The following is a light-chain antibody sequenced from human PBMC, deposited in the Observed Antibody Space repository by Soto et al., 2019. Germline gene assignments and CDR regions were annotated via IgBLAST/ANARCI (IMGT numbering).Light chain of an antibody. J-gene: IGKJ5*01. CDR2: GAS. CDR1: QSVSSN. CDR3: QKYNNWPIT. Sequence: EIVMTQSPATLSVSPGERATLSCRASQSVSSNLAWYQQKPGQAPRLLIYGASTRATGIPARFSGSGSGTEFTLTISSLLSEDFAVYYCQKYNNWPITFGQGTRLEIK. V-gene: IGKV3-15*01.